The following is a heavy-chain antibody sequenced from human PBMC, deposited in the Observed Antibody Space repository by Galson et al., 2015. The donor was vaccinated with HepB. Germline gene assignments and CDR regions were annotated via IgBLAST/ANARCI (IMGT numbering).Heavy chain of an antibody. V-gene: IGHV1-69*04. CDR2: IIPILGIT. Sequence: SVKVSCKASGGTFSSYAISWVRQAPGQGLEWMGRIIPILGITNYAQKFQGRVTVTADKSTSTTYMALSSLRSEDTAVYYCASLDSSSPFDAFDIWGQGTMVTVSS. CDR1: GGTFSSYA. J-gene: IGHJ3*02. D-gene: IGHD6-13*01. CDR3: ASLDSSSPFDAFDI.